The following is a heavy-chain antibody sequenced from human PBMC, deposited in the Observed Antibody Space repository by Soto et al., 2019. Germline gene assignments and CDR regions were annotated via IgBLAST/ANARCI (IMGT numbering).Heavy chain of an antibody. D-gene: IGHD1-26*01. CDR2: ISYDSTKT. Sequence: QVQLVESGGGVVQPGRSLRLSCAASGFTFNSYGMHWVRQGPGNGLEWVAFISYDSTKTYYADSVKGRFTISRDNSNSALYVQMNSLTGEDTAVYYCARTRSAWSDFIYYSFDVWGQGTTVTVSS. CDR3: ARTRSAWSDFIYYSFDV. V-gene: IGHV3-30*03. J-gene: IGHJ6*02. CDR1: GFTFNSYG.